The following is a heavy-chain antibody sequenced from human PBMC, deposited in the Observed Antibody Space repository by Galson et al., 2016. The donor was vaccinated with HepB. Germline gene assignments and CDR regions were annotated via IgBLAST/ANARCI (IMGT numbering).Heavy chain of an antibody. Sequence: SETLSLTCAVYGGSFSLYYWSWIRQPPGKGLEWIGEINNSGTTRYNPSLKSRVIISLVSSTDQFSLKLNSVTAADTAVYYCARGGRRRGLLNSSSYNAFDPWGQGTLVTVSS. CDR1: GGSFSLYY. CDR2: INNSGTT. V-gene: IGHV4-34*01. CDR3: ARGGRRRGLLNSSSYNAFDP. D-gene: IGHD3-10*01. J-gene: IGHJ5*02.